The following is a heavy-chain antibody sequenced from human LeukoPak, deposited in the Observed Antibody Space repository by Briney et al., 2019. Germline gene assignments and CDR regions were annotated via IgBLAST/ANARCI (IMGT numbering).Heavy chain of an antibody. J-gene: IGHJ6*03. CDR2: IYTSGST. Sequence: SETLSLTCTVSGGSISSGSYYWSWIRQPAGKGLEWIGRIYTSGSTNYNPSLKSRVTISVDTSKNQFPLKLSSVTAADTAVYYCARSAGAIPYYYYYYMDVWGKGTTVTVSS. CDR3: ARSAGAIPYYYYYYMDV. CDR1: GGSISSGSYY. D-gene: IGHD1-26*01. V-gene: IGHV4-61*02.